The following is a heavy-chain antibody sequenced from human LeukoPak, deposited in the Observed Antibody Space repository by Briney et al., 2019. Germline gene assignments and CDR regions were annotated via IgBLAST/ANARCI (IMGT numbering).Heavy chain of an antibody. D-gene: IGHD5-24*01. CDR1: GFTFSSYE. CDR2: ISSSGSTI. CDR3: ARDKVATITRYYYGMDV. Sequence: GGSLRLSCAASGFTFSSYEMNWVRQAPGKGLEWVSYISSSGSTIYYADSVKGRFTISRDNAKNSLYLQMNSLRAEDTAVYYCARDKVATITRYYYGMDVWGQGTTVTVSS. V-gene: IGHV3-48*03. J-gene: IGHJ6*02.